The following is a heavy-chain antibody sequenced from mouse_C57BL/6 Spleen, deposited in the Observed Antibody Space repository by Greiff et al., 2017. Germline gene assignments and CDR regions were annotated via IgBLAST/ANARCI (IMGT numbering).Heavy chain of an antibody. CDR3: ARTGVVFDY. CDR1: GYAFTNYL. V-gene: IGHV1-54*01. J-gene: IGHJ2*01. CDR2: INPGSGGT. Sequence: QVQLQQSGAELVRPGTSVKVSCKASGYAFTNYLIEWVKQRPGQGLEWIGVINPGSGGTNYNEKFKGKATLTADKSSSTAYMQLSSLTSEDSAVYFCARTGVVFDYWGQGTTLTVSS. D-gene: IGHD1-1*01.